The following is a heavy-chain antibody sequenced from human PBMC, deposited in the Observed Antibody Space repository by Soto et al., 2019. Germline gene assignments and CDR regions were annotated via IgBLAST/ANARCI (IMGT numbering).Heavy chain of an antibody. CDR2: ISGSGGST. V-gene: IGHV3-23*01. Sequence: GGSPRLSCASSGFTFSSSAMSCVRQAPGKGLEWVSAISGSGGSTYYADSVKGHFTISRDNSKNTLYLQMNSLRAEDTAVYYCAKDRGGYCISTRCYYFDLWGQGTLVTVSS. D-gene: IGHD2-2*01. CDR1: GFTFSSSA. CDR3: AKDRGGYCISTRCYYFDL. J-gene: IGHJ4*02.